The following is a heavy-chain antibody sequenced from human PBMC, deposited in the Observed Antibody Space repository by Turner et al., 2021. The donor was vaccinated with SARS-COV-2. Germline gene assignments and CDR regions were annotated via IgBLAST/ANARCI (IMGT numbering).Heavy chain of an antibody. J-gene: IGHJ4*02. CDR3: TTRSGSFDY. V-gene: IGHV3-15*01. Sequence: EVQLVESGGGLVKRGGSLTLSCAVSGLTFNNAWMNLVRQAPGKGLEWVGRIKSKTDGGTTDYAAPVKDRCTISRDDSKNTMYLQMSSLKTEDTALYYCTTRSGSFDYWGQGTLVTVSS. CDR2: IKSKTDGGTT. D-gene: IGHD1-26*01. CDR1: GLTFNNAW.